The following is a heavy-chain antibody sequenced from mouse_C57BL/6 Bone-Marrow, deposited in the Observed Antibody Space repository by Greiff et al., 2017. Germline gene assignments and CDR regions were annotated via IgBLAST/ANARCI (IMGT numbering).Heavy chain of an antibody. V-gene: IGHV1-55*01. CDR2: IYPGSGST. CDR3: ARGPYYSNSAY. J-gene: IGHJ3*01. Sequence: QVQLKQPGAELVKPGASVKMSCKASGYTFTSYWITWVKQRPGQGLEWIGDIYPGSGSTNYNEKFKSKATLTVDTSSSTAYMQLSSLTSEDTAVYYCARGPYYSNSAYWGQGTLVTVSA. CDR1: GYTFTSYW. D-gene: IGHD2-5*01.